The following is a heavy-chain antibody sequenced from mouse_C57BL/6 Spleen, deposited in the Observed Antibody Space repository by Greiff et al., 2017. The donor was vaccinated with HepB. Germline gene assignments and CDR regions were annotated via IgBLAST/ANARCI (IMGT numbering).Heavy chain of an antibody. CDR2: ISSGSSTI. V-gene: IGHV5-17*01. D-gene: IGHD1-1*01. J-gene: IGHJ4*01. Sequence: EVQGVESGGGLVKPGGSLKLSCAASGFTFSDYGMHWVRQAPEKGLEWVAYISSGSSTIYYADTVKGRFTISRDNAKNTLFLQMTSLRSEDTAMYYCAKITTVVATPHAMDYWGQGTSVTVSS. CDR1: GFTFSDYG. CDR3: AKITTVVATPHAMDY.